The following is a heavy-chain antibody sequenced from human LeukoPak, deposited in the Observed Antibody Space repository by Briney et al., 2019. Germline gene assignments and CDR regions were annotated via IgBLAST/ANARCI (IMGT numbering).Heavy chain of an antibody. J-gene: IGHJ6*02. CDR1: GFTFSNYA. Sequence: GGSLRLSCAASGFTFSNYAMTWVRLAPGKGLEWVSAITGNTANTYYADSVKGRFTISRDNSKNTLYLQMNSLRAEDTAVYYCAREGPRWLTDYYGMDVWGQGTTITVSS. CDR2: ITGNTANT. V-gene: IGHV3-23*01. D-gene: IGHD5-24*01. CDR3: AREGPRWLTDYYGMDV.